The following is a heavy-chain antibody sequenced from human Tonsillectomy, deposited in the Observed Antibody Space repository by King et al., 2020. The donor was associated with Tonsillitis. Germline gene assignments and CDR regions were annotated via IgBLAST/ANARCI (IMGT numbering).Heavy chain of an antibody. V-gene: IGHV4-59*01. CDR3: ARGSFSSSGNWFDP. Sequence: VQLQESGPGLVKPSETLSLTCTVSGGSISSYYWSWIRQPPGKGLEWIGYIYYSGSTNYNPSLKSRVTISVDTSKNQFSLKLSSVTAADTAVYYCARGSFSSSGNWFDPRGQGTLVTVSS. CDR2: IYYSGST. D-gene: IGHD6-13*01. J-gene: IGHJ5*02. CDR1: GGSISSYY.